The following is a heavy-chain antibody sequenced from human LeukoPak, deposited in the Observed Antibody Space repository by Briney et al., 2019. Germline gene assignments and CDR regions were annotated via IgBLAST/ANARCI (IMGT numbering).Heavy chain of an antibody. CDR1: GFTFSSYA. CDR3: AKSSIFYDSSGYYVGEKYYFDY. D-gene: IGHD3-22*01. V-gene: IGHV3-23*01. Sequence: PGGSLRLSCAAPGFTFSSYAMSWVRQAPGKGLEWVSAISASGTTTYYADSVQGRFTISRDNSKNTLYLQMNSLRAEDTAVYYCAKSSIFYDSSGYYVGEKYYFDYWGQGTLVTVSS. J-gene: IGHJ4*02. CDR2: ISASGTTT.